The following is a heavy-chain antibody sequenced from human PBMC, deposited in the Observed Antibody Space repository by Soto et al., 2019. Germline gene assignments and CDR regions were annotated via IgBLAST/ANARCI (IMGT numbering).Heavy chain of an antibody. V-gene: IGHV4-59*08. J-gene: IGHJ3*02. D-gene: IGHD6-19*01. Sequence: SETLSLTCTVSGGSISSYYWGWIRQPPGKGLEWIGYIYYSGSTNYNPSLKSRVTISVDTSKNQFSLKLSSVTAADTAVYYCARHLGAVAGSDAFDIWGQGTMVNVSS. CDR2: IYYSGST. CDR1: GGSISSYY. CDR3: ARHLGAVAGSDAFDI.